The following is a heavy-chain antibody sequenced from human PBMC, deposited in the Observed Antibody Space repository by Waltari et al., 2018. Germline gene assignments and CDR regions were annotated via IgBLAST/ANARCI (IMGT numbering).Heavy chain of an antibody. CDR2: ISSSGSTI. V-gene: IGHV3-48*03. J-gene: IGHJ4*02. Sequence: EVQLVESGGGLVQPGGSLRLSCAASGFTFRSDDMNWVRQGSGKGLELVSLISSSGSTIYYADSVKGRFTISRENAENSLYLQINSLRAEDTAIYYCVGQLLEWLDSWGQGTLVTVSS. D-gene: IGHD3-3*01. CDR1: GFTFRSDD. CDR3: VGQLLEWLDS.